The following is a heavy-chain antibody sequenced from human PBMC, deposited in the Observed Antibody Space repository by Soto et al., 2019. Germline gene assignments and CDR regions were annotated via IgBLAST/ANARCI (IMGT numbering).Heavy chain of an antibody. CDR3: ATSRGLHLDY. D-gene: IGHD3-16*01. CDR2: IYYSGST. V-gene: IGHV4-59*01. J-gene: IGHJ4*02. Sequence: SETLSLTCTVSGGSISSYYWSWIRQPPGKGLEWIGYIYYSGSTNYNPSLKSRVTISVDTSKNQFSLKLSSVTAADTAVYYCATSRGLHLDYWGQGTLVTVSS. CDR1: GGSISSYY.